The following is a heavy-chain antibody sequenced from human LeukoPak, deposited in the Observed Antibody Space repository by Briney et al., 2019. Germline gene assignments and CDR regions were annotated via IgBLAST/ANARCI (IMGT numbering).Heavy chain of an antibody. CDR3: ARQRVPAAIGGFDP. J-gene: IGHJ5*02. CDR1: GGSISSSSYY. CDR2: IYYSGST. D-gene: IGHD2-2*02. V-gene: IGHV4-39*01. Sequence: PSETLSLTCTVSGGSISSSSYYWGWIRQPPGTGLEWIGSIYYSGSTYYNPSLKSRVTISVDTSKSQFSLKLSSVTAADTAVYYCARQRVPAAIGGFDPWGQGTLVTVSS.